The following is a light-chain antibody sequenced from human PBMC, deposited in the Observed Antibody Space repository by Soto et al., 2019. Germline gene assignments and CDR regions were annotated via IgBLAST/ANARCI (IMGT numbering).Light chain of an antibody. CDR3: QSYDSSLTV. Sequence: QSVLTQPPSVSGAPGQRVTISCSGRSSNIGAGYDVHWYQQLPGKAPKLLIYANNNRPSGVPDRFSGSKSVTSASLAIAGLQAEDEADYYCQSYDSSLTVFGTGTKVTVL. J-gene: IGLJ1*01. CDR2: ANN. CDR1: SSNIGAGYD. V-gene: IGLV1-40*01.